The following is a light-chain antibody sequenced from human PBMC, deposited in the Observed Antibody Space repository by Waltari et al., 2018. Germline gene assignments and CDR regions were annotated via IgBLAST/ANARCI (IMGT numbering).Light chain of an antibody. CDR2: GVA. V-gene: IGLV2-11*01. Sequence: QSALTQPRSVSGSPGQSVTISCSGTSSDVAVYDFISWYHPHPGKAPKLMIYGVANRPSGVPDRFSGSKSDNTASLTISGLQAEDEADYYCCSYAGSYFWVFGGGTKLTVL. CDR1: SSDVAVYDF. CDR3: CSYAGSYFWV. J-gene: IGLJ3*02.